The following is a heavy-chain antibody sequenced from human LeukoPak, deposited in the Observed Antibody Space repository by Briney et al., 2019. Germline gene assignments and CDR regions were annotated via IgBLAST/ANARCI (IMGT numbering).Heavy chain of an antibody. CDR3: AKAHRGIVVVTAFDY. D-gene: IGHD2-21*02. CDR1: GFTFSSYE. V-gene: IGHV3-30*02. Sequence: GGSLRLSCAASGFTFSSYEMNWVRQAPGKGLEWVAFIRYDGSNKYYADSVKGRFTISRDNSKTTLYLQMNSLRAEDTAVYYCAKAHRGIVVVTAFDYWGQGTPVTVSS. CDR2: IRYDGSNK. J-gene: IGHJ4*02.